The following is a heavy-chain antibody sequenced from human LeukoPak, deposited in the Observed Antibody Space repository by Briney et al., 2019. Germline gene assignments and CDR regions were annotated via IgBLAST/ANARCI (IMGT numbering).Heavy chain of an antibody. V-gene: IGHV1-2*02. J-gene: IGHJ5*02. CDR3: ARGAGRGYCSGGSCRKEFDP. Sequence: GASVKVSCKASGYTFTGYYMHWVRQAPGQGLEWMGWINPNSGGTNYAQKFQGRVTMTRDTSISTAYMELSRLRSDDTAVYYCARGAGRGYCSGGSCRKEFDPWGQGTMVTVSS. D-gene: IGHD2-15*01. CDR1: GYTFTGYY. CDR2: INPNSGGT.